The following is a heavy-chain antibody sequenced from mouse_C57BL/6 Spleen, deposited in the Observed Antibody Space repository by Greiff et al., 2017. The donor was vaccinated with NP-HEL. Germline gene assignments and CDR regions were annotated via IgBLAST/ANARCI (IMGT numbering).Heavy chain of an antibody. CDR1: GYAFSSYW. D-gene: IGHD1-1*01. Sequence: SGAELVKPGASVKISCKASGYAFSSYWMNWVKQRPGKGLEWIGQIYPGDGDTNYNGKFKGKATLTADKSSSTAYMQLSSLTSEDSAVYFCARRYYYGSSYWYFDVWGTGTTVTVSS. CDR2: IYPGDGDT. V-gene: IGHV1-80*01. J-gene: IGHJ1*03. CDR3: ARRYYYGSSYWYFDV.